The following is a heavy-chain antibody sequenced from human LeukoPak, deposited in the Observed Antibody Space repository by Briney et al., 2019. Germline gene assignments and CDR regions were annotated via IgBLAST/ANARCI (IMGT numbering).Heavy chain of an antibody. Sequence: SETLSLSCTVFGGAIINVHCSWIRQPPGQGLQWLGDIYYNGTTNYNPSLKRRVTMSVDTSKNQFSLKLSSVTAADTAVYFCARGPPIRHFYDRVDAFDLWGQGTMVTVSA. V-gene: IGHV4-59*01. D-gene: IGHD3-22*01. CDR3: ARGPPIRHFYDRVDAFDL. CDR1: GGAIINVH. J-gene: IGHJ3*01. CDR2: IYYNGTT.